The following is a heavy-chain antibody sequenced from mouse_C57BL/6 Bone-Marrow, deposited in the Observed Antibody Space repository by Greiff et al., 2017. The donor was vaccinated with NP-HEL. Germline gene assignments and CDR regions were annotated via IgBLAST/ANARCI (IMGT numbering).Heavy chain of an antibody. J-gene: IGHJ2*01. CDR1: GFNIKDYY. D-gene: IGHD1-1*01. CDR2: IDPEDGET. V-gene: IGHV14-2*01. Sequence: VQLQQSGAELVKPGASVKLSCTASGFNIKDYYMHWVKQRTEQGLEWIGRIDPEDGETKHAPKFQGKATITADTSSNTAYLHLSSLTSEDTAVYYCASIHYVSSWRDYWGQGTTLTVSS. CDR3: ASIHYVSSWRDY.